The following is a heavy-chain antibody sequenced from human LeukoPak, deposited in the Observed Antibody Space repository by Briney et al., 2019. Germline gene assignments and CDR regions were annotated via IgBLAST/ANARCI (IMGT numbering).Heavy chain of an antibody. CDR2: INPNSGGT. CDR3: ARDSSSVTTPYFDY. CDR1: GYTFTHYF. Sequence: ASVKASCKASGYTFTHYFIHWVRQAPGQGLEWMGWINPNSGGTNYAQIFQGRVTMTRDTSISTAFMELNRLRSDDTAVYYCARDSSSVTTPYFDYWAQGTLVTVPS. J-gene: IGHJ4*02. D-gene: IGHD4-11*01. V-gene: IGHV1-2*02.